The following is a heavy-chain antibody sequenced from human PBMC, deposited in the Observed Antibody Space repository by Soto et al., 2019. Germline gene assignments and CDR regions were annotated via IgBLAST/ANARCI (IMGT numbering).Heavy chain of an antibody. CDR1: TSTFSKSA. CDR2: ISGPGTFI. V-gene: IGHV3-23*01. Sequence: PGGSLRLSCAASTSTFSKSAMSWVRQAPGKGLEWLSAISGPGTFIYYADSVKGRFTISRDNSNNTVYLQMNSLRIEDTAVYYCRHSSSSRPDYAYNMDVWGLGSTVTVSS. D-gene: IGHD6-6*01. J-gene: IGHJ6*02. CDR3: RHSSSSRPDYAYNMDV.